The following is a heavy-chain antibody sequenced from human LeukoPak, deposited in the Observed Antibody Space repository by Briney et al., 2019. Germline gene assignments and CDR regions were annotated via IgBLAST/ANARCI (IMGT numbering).Heavy chain of an antibody. CDR2: IHSGGST. CDR1: GFTGSNNY. V-gene: IGHV3-53*01. CDR3: ARLGADLYWYFDL. Sequence: PGGSLRLSCAASGFTGSNNYMSWVRQAPGKGLEWVSVIHSGGSTYYADSVKGRFTISRDNSKNTLYLQMNSLRAEDTAVYYCARLGADLYWYFDLWGRGTLVTVSS. J-gene: IGHJ2*01. D-gene: IGHD3-16*01.